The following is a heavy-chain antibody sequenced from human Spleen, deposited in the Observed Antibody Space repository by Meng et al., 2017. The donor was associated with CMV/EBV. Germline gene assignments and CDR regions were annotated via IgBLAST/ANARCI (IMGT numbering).Heavy chain of an antibody. CDR3: ARDGWRYGDSAFGY. V-gene: IGHV1-2*02. CDR1: GYTFTGYY. D-gene: IGHD4-17*01. CDR2: LNPNSGGT. Sequence: ASVKVSCKGSGYTFTGYYMHWVRQAPGQGLKWMGWLNPNSGGTNYAQKFQGRVTMTRDTSISTAYMELSSLRSDDTAVYYCARDGWRYGDSAFGYWGQGTLVTVSS. J-gene: IGHJ4*02.